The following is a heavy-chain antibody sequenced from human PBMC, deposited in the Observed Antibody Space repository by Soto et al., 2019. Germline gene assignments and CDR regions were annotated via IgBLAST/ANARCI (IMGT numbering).Heavy chain of an antibody. Sequence: AAVKVSCKASGYTFIGYYMHGVRQAPGQGLEWMGWINPNSGGTNYAQNFQGRVTMTRDTSNSTAYMELSRLRSDDTAVYYCARDKRLRPYYFDYWGQGTLVTVSS. CDR1: GYTFIGYY. J-gene: IGHJ4*02. V-gene: IGHV1-2*02. D-gene: IGHD4-17*01. CDR3: ARDKRLRPYYFDY. CDR2: INPNSGGT.